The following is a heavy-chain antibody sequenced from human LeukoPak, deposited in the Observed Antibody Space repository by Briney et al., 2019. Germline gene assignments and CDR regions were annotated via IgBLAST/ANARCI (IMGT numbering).Heavy chain of an antibody. CDR1: GGSISSSSYY. CDR2: IYYSGST. CDR3: ARHPVNYYDSSGYYYFRYYYYYMDV. J-gene: IGHJ6*03. D-gene: IGHD3-22*01. V-gene: IGHV4-39*01. Sequence: SETLSLTCTVSGGSISSSSYYWGWIRQPPGKGLEWIGSIYYSGSTYYNPSLKSRVTISVDTSKNQFSLKLSSLTAADTAVYYCARHPVNYYDSSGYYYFRYYYYYMDVWGKGTTVTVSS.